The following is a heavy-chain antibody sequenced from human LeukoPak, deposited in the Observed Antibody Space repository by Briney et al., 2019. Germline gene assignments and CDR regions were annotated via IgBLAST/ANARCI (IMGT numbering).Heavy chain of an antibody. CDR3: ARGGYIEEDI. J-gene: IGHJ3*02. CDR2: VHHSGAT. V-gene: IGHV4-59*02. D-gene: IGHD6-13*01. Sequence: PSETLSLTCTVSDESVSDYYWTWIRQPPGKGLEWIGFVHHSGATNYNPSLQSRVTMSIDVSKNRFSLKLSSVTAADTAVYYCARGGYIEEDIWGQGTMVTVSS. CDR1: DESVSDYY.